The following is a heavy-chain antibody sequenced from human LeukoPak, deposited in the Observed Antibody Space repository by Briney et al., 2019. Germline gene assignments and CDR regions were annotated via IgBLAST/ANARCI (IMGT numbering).Heavy chain of an antibody. J-gene: IGHJ5*02. V-gene: IGHV1-18*01. CDR3: ARDGGEVPAAIRGWFDP. Sequence: ASVKVSCKASGYTFTSYGISWVRQAPGQGLEWMGWISAYNGNTNYAQKLQGRVTMTTDTSTSTAYMELRSLRSDDTAVYYCARDGGEVPAAIRGWFDPWGPGTLVTVSS. D-gene: IGHD2-2*02. CDR2: ISAYNGNT. CDR1: GYTFTSYG.